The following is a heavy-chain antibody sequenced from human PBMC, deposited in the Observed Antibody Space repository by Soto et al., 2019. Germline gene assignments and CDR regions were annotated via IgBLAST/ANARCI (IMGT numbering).Heavy chain of an antibody. CDR2: ISGSGGST. J-gene: IGHJ6*03. Sequence: GGSLRLSCAASGFTFSSYAMSWVRQAPWKGLEWVSAISGSGGSTYYADSVKGRFTISRDNSKNTLYLQMNSLRAEDTAVYYCAKATYYYGSGSYPDYYYYYMDVWGKGTTVTVSS. D-gene: IGHD3-10*01. CDR1: GFTFSSYA. CDR3: AKATYYYGSGSYPDYYYYYMDV. V-gene: IGHV3-23*01.